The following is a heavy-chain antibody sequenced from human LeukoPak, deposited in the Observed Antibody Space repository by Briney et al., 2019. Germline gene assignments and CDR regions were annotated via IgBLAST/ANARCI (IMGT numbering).Heavy chain of an antibody. Sequence: PGGSLRLSCAASGFTFRNYGMHWVRQAPGKGLEWVAVIWYDGSNKYYTDSVKGRFTISRDNSKNTLYLQMNSLRAEDTAVYYCAKVPPPYYDFWSGYYTSDYWGQGTLVTVSS. CDR3: AKVPPPYYDFWSGYYTSDY. J-gene: IGHJ4*02. CDR2: IWYDGSNK. CDR1: GFTFRNYG. D-gene: IGHD3-3*01. V-gene: IGHV3-33*06.